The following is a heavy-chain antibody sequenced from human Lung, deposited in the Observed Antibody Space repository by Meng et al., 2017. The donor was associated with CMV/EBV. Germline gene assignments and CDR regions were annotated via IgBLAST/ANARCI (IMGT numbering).Heavy chain of an antibody. CDR1: CYTFTTYD. D-gene: IGHD2-2*01. Sequence: SVXVSXXASCYTFTTYDINWVRQATGQGLEWMGWMNPNSGNTGYAQKFQGRVTLTRVTSISTAYMELSSLTSDDTAVYYCARTRIEVEPDGRKIKYYNYGMDVWGQGTXVTVSS. V-gene: IGHV1-8*01. CDR2: MNPNSGNT. J-gene: IGHJ6*02. CDR3: ARTRIEVEPDGRKIKYYNYGMDV.